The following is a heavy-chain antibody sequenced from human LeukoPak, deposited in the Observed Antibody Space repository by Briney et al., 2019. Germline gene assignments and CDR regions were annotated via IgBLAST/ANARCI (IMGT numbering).Heavy chain of an antibody. Sequence: PSETLSLTCTVSGGSISSYYWSWIRQPPGKGLEWIGYIYYSGSTNYNPSLKSRVTISVDTSKNQFSLKLSSVTAADTAVYYCARVSVLRFLEWGRESGFDYWGQGTLVTVSS. D-gene: IGHD3-3*01. J-gene: IGHJ4*02. V-gene: IGHV4-59*01. CDR2: IYYSGST. CDR3: ARVSVLRFLEWGRESGFDY. CDR1: GGSISSYY.